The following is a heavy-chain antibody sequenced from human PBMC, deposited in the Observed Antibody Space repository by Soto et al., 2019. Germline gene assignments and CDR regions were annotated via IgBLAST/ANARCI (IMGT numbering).Heavy chain of an antibody. Sequence: SETLSLTCSVSGASINNFAYYWGWIRQPPGKGLEWIGTVYYNENTYYNPSLRSRVAISVDTAKNQFSLNLRSVTAADTAVYFCEGRERHYGSPGWLDPWGQGTLVTVSS. CDR3: EGRERHYGSPGWLDP. V-gene: IGHV4-39*01. J-gene: IGHJ5*01. CDR1: GASINNFAYY. D-gene: IGHD3-10*01. CDR2: VYYNENT.